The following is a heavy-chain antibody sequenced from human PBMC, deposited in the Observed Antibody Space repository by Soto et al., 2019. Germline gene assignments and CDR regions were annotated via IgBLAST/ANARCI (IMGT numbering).Heavy chain of an antibody. J-gene: IGHJ4*02. V-gene: IGHV2-26*01. CDR1: GFSLNNARLG. D-gene: IGHD3-10*01. CDR2: VFSSDEK. CDR3: ARTVHGSGRYEFDY. Sequence: SGPTLVNPTETLTLTCTVSGFSLNNARLGVSWIRQPPGKALEWLAHVFSSDEKSFSTSLKSRLSISKDTFKSQVVLTMTNMEPVDTATYYCARTVHGSGRYEFDYWGQGTLVTVSS.